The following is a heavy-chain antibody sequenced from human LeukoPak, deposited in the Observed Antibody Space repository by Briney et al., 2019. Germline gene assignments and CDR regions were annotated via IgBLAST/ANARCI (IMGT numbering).Heavy chain of an antibody. CDR1: GYTLTELS. V-gene: IGHV1-24*01. Sequence: ASVKVSCKVSGYTLTELSMHWVRQAPGKGLEWMGGFDPEDGETIYAQKFQGRVTMTEDTSTDTAYMELSSLRSEDTAVYYCATELELRRPNAFDIWGQGTMVTVSS. CDR3: ATELELRRPNAFDI. D-gene: IGHD1-7*01. CDR2: FDPEDGET. J-gene: IGHJ3*02.